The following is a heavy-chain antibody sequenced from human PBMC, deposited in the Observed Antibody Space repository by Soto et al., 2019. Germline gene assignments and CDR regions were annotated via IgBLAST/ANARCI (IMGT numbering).Heavy chain of an antibody. Sequence: PSETLSLTCTVSGGSITRRNHYWGWVRQPPGKGLEWVASIHHTGTTYYNPSLRSRITMSIDRAKNQFSLKLHSMSAADRAVYFCARGGGSDSFDYWGQGILVTVSS. CDR3: ARGGGSDSFDY. CDR2: IHHTGTT. D-gene: IGHD1-26*01. V-gene: IGHV4-39*07. CDR1: GGSITRRNHY. J-gene: IGHJ4*02.